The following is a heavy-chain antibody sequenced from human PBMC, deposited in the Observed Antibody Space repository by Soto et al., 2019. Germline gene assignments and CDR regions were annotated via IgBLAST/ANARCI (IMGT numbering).Heavy chain of an antibody. Sequence: GGSLRLSCAASGFTFSIYSMNWVRQAPGKGLEWVSYISSSSSTIYYADSVKGRFTISRDNAKNSLYLQMNSLRAEDTAVYYCARDMYSSSSPLWLDAFDIWGQGTMVTVSS. CDR3: ARDMYSSSSPLWLDAFDI. CDR1: GFTFSIYS. J-gene: IGHJ3*02. V-gene: IGHV3-48*01. D-gene: IGHD6-6*01. CDR2: ISSSSSTI.